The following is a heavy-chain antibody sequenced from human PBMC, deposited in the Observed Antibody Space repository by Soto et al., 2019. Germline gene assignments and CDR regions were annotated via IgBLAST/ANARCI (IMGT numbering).Heavy chain of an antibody. Sequence: SETLSLTCTVSGASISSSSYYWGWIRQPPGKGLEWIGSVYYSGSTYYNPSLKSRVTISVDTSNNQFSLILSSVTAADTAVYYCARHRLRDYGDYLPWFDPWGQGTLVTVSS. CDR1: GASISSSSYY. V-gene: IGHV4-39*01. CDR2: VYYSGST. CDR3: ARHRLRDYGDYLPWFDP. D-gene: IGHD4-17*01. J-gene: IGHJ5*02.